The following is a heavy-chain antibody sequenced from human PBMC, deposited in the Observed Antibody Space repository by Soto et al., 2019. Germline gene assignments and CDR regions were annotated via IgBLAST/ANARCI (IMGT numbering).Heavy chain of an antibody. CDR3: ARRNYYGSGSQYPNYYYYGMDV. J-gene: IGHJ6*02. CDR1: GYSFTSYW. V-gene: IGHV5-51*01. CDR2: IYPGDSDT. D-gene: IGHD3-10*01. Sequence: GESLKISCKGSGYSFTSYWIGWVRQMPGKCLEWMWIIYPGDSDTRYSPSFQGQVTISADKSISTAYLQWSSLKASDTAMYYCARRNYYGSGSQYPNYYYYGMDVWGQGTTVTVSS.